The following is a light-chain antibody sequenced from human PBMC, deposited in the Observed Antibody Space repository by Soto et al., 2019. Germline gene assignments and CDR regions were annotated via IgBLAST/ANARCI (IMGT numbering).Light chain of an antibody. Sequence: QLVLTQSPSASASLGASVKLTCTLSSGHSSYTIAWHQQQPEKGPRYLMRLNSDGSHSKGDGIPDRFSGSSSGAERYLTISSLRSEDEADYYCQTWGTAVKVVFGGGTKLTVL. J-gene: IGLJ2*01. CDR3: QTWGTAVKVV. CDR2: LNSDGSH. CDR1: SGHSSYT. V-gene: IGLV4-69*01.